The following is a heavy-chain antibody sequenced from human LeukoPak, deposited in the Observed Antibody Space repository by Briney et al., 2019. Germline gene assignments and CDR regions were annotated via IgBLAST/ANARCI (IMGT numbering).Heavy chain of an antibody. J-gene: IGHJ4*02. CDR1: GYTFTTYG. D-gene: IGHD2-2*01. V-gene: IGHV1-18*01. Sequence: ASVKVSCTTSGYTFTTYGVSWVRQAPGQGREWMGWVSGYTGNTNYAERFQGRVTMTTDTSTTTVYMELTSLRSDDTAVYYCARGEVSASLYYFDFWGQGTLVTVS. CDR3: ARGEVSASLYYFDF. CDR2: VSGYTGNT.